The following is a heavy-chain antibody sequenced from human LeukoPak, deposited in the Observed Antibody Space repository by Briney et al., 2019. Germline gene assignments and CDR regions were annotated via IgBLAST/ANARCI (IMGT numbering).Heavy chain of an antibody. CDR3: ARDQGSGWYGPGY. Sequence: PSETLSLTCTVSGGSISSGGYYWSWIRQPPGKGLEWIGYIYHSGSTYYNPSLKSRVTISADRSKNQFSLKLSSVTAADTAVYYCARDQGSGWYGPGYWGQGTLVTVSS. D-gene: IGHD6-19*01. V-gene: IGHV4-30-2*01. J-gene: IGHJ4*02. CDR1: GGSISSGGYY. CDR2: IYHSGST.